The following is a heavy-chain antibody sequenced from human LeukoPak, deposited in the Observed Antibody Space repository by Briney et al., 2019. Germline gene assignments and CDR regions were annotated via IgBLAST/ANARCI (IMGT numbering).Heavy chain of an antibody. V-gene: IGHV3-48*01. CDR1: GFTFSSYS. CDR3: AREGPNDAFDI. CDR2: ISSSSSTI. J-gene: IGHJ3*02. Sequence: GGSLRLSCAASGFTFSSYSMNWVPQAPGKGLEWVSYISSSSSTIYYADSVKGRFTISRDNAKNSLYLQMNSLRAEDTAVYYCAREGPNDAFDIWGQGTMVTVSS.